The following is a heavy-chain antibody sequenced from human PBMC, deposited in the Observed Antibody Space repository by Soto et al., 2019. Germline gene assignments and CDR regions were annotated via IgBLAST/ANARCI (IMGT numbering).Heavy chain of an antibody. J-gene: IGHJ6*02. D-gene: IGHD5-12*01. V-gene: IGHV1-69*01. CDR1: GGTFSSYA. CDR2: IIPIFGTA. Sequence: QVQLVQSGAEVKKPGSSVKVSCKASGGTFSSYAISWVRQAPGQGLEWMGGIIPIFGTANYAQKFQGRVTITADETTSTAYMERSSLRSEDTAVYYCARDIIYSGYDRPGEYYYYYGMDVWGQGTTVTVSS. CDR3: ARDIIYSGYDRPGEYYYYYGMDV.